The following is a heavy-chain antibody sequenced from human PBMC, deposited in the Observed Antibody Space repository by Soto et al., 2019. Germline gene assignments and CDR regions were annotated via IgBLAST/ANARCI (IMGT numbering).Heavy chain of an antibody. Sequence: VKVSCKASGGTFSSYAISWVRQAPGQGLEWMGGIIPIFGTANYAQKFQGRVTITADESTSTAYMELSSLRSEDTAVYYCATPLGGGNSLYYFDYWGQGTLVTVSS. CDR1: GGTFSSYA. CDR3: ATPLGGGNSLYYFDY. CDR2: IIPIFGTA. J-gene: IGHJ4*02. D-gene: IGHD2-21*02. V-gene: IGHV1-69*13.